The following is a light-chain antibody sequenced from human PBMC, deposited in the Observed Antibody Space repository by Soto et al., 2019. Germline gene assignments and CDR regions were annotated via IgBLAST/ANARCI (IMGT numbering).Light chain of an antibody. J-gene: IGLJ1*01. Sequence: QSALAQPASVSGSPGQSITISCSGTSSDVGSYNHVAWYQQFPGKTPKLIIYEVTYRPSGVSHRFSASKSGNTASLTISGLQAEDEADYYCISYTGSSTSYVFGTGTKVTV. CDR2: EVT. V-gene: IGLV2-14*01. CDR3: ISYTGSSTSYV. CDR1: SSDVGSYNH.